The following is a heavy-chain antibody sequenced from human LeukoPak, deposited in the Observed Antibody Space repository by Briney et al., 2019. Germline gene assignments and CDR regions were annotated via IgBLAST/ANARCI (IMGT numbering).Heavy chain of an antibody. V-gene: IGHV3-15*01. D-gene: IGHD1-26*01. CDR1: GFTFSDAW. Sequence: GGSLRLSCAASGFTFSDAWMSWVRQAPGKGLEWVGRIKSKTDGGTTDHAAPVKGRFTISRDDSKNTLYLQMNSLKTEDTAVYYCTTRGGSFSIFDYWGQGTLVTVSS. CDR2: IKSKTDGGTT. CDR3: TTRGGSFSIFDY. J-gene: IGHJ4*02.